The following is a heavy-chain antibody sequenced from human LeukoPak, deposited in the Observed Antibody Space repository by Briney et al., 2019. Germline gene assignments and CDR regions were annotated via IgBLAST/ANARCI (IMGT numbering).Heavy chain of an antibody. Sequence: PGRSLRLSCAASGFTFSSYAMHWVRQAPGKGLEWAAVISYDGSNKYYADSVKGRFTISRDNSKNTLYLQMNSLRAEDTAVYYCARFSSTPDWGQGTLVTVSS. CDR3: ARFSSTPD. CDR2: ISYDGSNK. D-gene: IGHD6-6*01. J-gene: IGHJ4*02. CDR1: GFTFSSYA. V-gene: IGHV3-30-3*01.